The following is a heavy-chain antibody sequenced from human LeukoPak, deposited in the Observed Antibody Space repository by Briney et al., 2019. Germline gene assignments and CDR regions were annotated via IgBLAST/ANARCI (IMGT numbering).Heavy chain of an antibody. D-gene: IGHD2-15*01. V-gene: IGHV4-61*02. CDR1: GGSISSGSYY. CDR3: ASSPTPRYYYYYMDV. Sequence: SETLSLTCTVSGGSISSGSYYWSWIRQPAGKGLEWIGRIYTSGSTNYNPSLKSRVTISVDTSKNQFSLKLSSVTAADTAVYYCASSPTPRYYYYYMDVWGKGTTVTVSS. J-gene: IGHJ6*03. CDR2: IYTSGST.